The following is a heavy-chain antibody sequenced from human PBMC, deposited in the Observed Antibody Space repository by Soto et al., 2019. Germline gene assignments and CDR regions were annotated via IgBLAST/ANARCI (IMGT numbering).Heavy chain of an antibody. Sequence: SETLSLTCTVSGGSVSSYYWSWIRQSPGKGLEWIGYIYYSGSTKYKPSLKSRVTISVDTSKNQFSLKVTSATAADTAVYYCARNDNRTYGLYYFDYWGLGALVTVSS. CDR2: IYYSGST. CDR1: GGSVSSYY. D-gene: IGHD3-22*01. CDR3: ARNDNRTYGLYYFDY. J-gene: IGHJ4*02. V-gene: IGHV4-59*08.